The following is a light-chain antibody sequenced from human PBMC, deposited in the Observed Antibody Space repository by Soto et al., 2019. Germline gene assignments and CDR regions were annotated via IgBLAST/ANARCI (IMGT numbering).Light chain of an antibody. V-gene: IGKV3-11*01. CDR2: DAS. Sequence: EIVLTQSPATLSLSPGERATLSCRASQSVSSYLAWYQQKPGQAHRLLIYDASNRATGIPARFSGSGSATDFTLTISSLEPEDFAVYYCQQRSNWPPYTFGHGTKLEIK. J-gene: IGKJ2*01. CDR3: QQRSNWPPYT. CDR1: QSVSSY.